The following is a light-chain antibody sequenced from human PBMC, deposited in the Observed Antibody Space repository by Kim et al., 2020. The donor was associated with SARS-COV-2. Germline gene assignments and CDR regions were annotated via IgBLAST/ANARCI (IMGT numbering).Light chain of an antibody. CDR3: QTWDTGIQV. V-gene: IGLV4-69*02. J-gene: IGLJ3*02. CDR2: LNSDGSH. CDR1: SGNSSYT. Sequence: ASVKLTCTLNSGNSSYTIAWHQQQPEKGPRYLMKLNSDGSHTKADGITDRFSGSSSGAERYLTISSLQSEDEADYYCQTWDTGIQVFGGGTQLTVL.